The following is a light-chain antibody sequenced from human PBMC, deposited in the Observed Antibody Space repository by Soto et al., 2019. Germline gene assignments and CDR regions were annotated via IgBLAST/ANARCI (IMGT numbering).Light chain of an antibody. J-gene: IGKJ4*01. Sequence: EIVLTQSPGTLSLSPGERATLSCRASQSVSNNFLAWYQEKPGQAPRLLISGASSRATGIPDRFSGSGSGADFSLPIISMEAEDFSVYYCRQYGRSLAFAFGGGTKVEIK. V-gene: IGKV3-20*01. CDR2: GAS. CDR3: RQYGRSLAFA. CDR1: QSVSNNF.